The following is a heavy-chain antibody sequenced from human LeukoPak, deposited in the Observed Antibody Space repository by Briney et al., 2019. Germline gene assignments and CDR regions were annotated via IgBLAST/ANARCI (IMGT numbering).Heavy chain of an antibody. CDR3: IGPPYDTSGPSFDY. D-gene: IGHD3-22*01. V-gene: IGHV4-4*07. Sequence: SETLSLTCTVPGGSISSYYWSWIRQPAGEGLEWIGRIYTSGSTNYNLSLKRRVTMSVDTSKNQFSLKLTSVTAADTAVYYCIGPPYDTSGPSFDYWVGGRVVSVPS. CDR2: IYTSGST. CDR1: GGSISSYY. J-gene: IGHJ4*02.